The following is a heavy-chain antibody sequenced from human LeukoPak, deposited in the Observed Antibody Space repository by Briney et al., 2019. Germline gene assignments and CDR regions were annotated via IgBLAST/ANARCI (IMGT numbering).Heavy chain of an antibody. J-gene: IGHJ4*02. Sequence: SETLSLTCAVYGGSFSGYYWSWIRQPPGKGLEWIGEINHSGSTNYNPSLKSRVTISVDTSKNQFSLKLSSVTAADTAVYYCAREDPDRKIDYWGQGTLVTVSS. V-gene: IGHV4-34*01. CDR2: INHSGST. CDR3: AREDPDRKIDY. CDR1: GGSFSGYY. D-gene: IGHD1-14*01.